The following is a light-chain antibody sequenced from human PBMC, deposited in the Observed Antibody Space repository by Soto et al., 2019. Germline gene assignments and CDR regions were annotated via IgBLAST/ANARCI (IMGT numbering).Light chain of an antibody. J-gene: IGKJ1*01. CDR1: ESVTNY. V-gene: IGKV3-11*01. CDR3: QQRSDWQWT. CDR2: DVS. Sequence: EIVVTQSPATPSSSPGDRRTIACRASESVTNYLAWYQQKPGQAPRLLVYDVSNRATGIPARFSGGGSGTDFTLPISNIEPEDFAVYYCQQRSDWQWTFGQGTKVDIK.